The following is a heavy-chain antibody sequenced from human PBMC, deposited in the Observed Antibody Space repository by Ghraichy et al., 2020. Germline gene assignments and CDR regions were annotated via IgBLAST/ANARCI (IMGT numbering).Heavy chain of an antibody. Sequence: GGSLRLSCAASGFTFSSYSMNWVRQAPGKGLEWVSSISSSSSYIYYADSVKGRFTISRDNAKNSLYLQMNSLRAEDTAVYYCQCGGDCHLRAFDIWGQGTMVTVSS. J-gene: IGHJ3*02. CDR3: QCGGDCHLRAFDI. CDR1: GFTFSSYS. V-gene: IGHV3-21*01. CDR2: ISSSSSYI. D-gene: IGHD2-21*02.